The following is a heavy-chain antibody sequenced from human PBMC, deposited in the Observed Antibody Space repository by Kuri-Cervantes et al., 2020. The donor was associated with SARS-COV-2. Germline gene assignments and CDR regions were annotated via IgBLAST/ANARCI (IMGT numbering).Heavy chain of an antibody. CDR2: TIPIFGTA. J-gene: IGHJ4*02. CDR1: GGTFSSYA. CDR3: ARGSNYDFWSGYSTFDY. V-gene: IGHV1-69*13. Sequence: SVKVSCKASGGTFSSYAISWVRQAPGQGLEWMGRTIPIFGTANYAQKFQGRVTITADESTSTAYMELSSLRSEDAAVYYCARGSNYDFWSGYSTFDYWGQGTLVTVSS. D-gene: IGHD3-3*01.